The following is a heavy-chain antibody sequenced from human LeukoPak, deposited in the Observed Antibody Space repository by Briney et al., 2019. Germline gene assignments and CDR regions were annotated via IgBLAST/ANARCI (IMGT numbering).Heavy chain of an antibody. CDR3: AKGLGRYSSSWPFDY. Sequence: PGGSLRLSCPASVFTFSSYAMSWLRQAPGKGLDWVSAISGSGGSTYYADSVKGRFTISRENSKNTLYLQMNSLRAEDTAVYYCAKGLGRYSSSWPFDYWGQGTLVTVSS. V-gene: IGHV3-23*01. CDR1: VFTFSSYA. CDR2: ISGSGGST. D-gene: IGHD6-13*01. J-gene: IGHJ4*02.